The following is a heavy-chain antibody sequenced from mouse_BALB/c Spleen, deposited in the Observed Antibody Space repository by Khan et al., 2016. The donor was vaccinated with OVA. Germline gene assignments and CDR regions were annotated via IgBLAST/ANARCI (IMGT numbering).Heavy chain of an antibody. V-gene: IGHV5-17*02. D-gene: IGHD1-1*01. Sequence: EVQLQESGGGLVQSGGSRKLSCAASGFTFTSYGMHWIRQAPEKGLEWVAYISSDSNTIYYADTVKVRFTISRDNPKNTLFLQMTSLRSGDKAMYFCATSYFDGYYFDYWGQGTTLTVSS. CDR1: GFTFTSYG. J-gene: IGHJ2*01. CDR2: ISSDSNTI. CDR3: ATSYFDGYYFDY.